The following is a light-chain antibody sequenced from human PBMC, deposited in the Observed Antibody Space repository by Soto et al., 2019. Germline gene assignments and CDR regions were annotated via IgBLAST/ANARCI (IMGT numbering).Light chain of an antibody. Sequence: EIVMTQSPATLSVSPGERATLSCRASQSVGSSLAWYQQKRGQAPRLLIHGVSTRATGIPARFSGSGSGTEFTLSISSLQSEDFAVYYCQQYNNWLSFGGGTKVDIK. J-gene: IGKJ4*01. CDR3: QQYNNWLS. V-gene: IGKV3-15*01. CDR2: GVS. CDR1: QSVGSS.